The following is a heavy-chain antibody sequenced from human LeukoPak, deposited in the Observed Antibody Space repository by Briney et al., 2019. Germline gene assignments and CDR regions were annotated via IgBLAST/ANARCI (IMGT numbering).Heavy chain of an antibody. CDR3: ARWRGDQSEFDS. V-gene: IGHV3-7*01. J-gene: IGHJ4*02. CDR2: IKRDASAK. D-gene: IGHD3-10*01. CDR1: EFTFSDYY. Sequence: GGSLRLSCAASEFTFSDYYMSWVRQAPGKGLEWVALIKRDASAKDYVDSLEGRITISRDNAKNSLYLQMNSLRVDDTAVYYCARWRGDQSEFDSWGQGTLVTVSS.